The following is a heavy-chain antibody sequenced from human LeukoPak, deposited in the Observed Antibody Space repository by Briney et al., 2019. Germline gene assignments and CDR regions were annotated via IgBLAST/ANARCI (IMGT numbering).Heavy chain of an antibody. Sequence: GGSLRLSCSASGFTFSSYAMHWVRQAPGKGLEYVSAISSNGGSTYYADSVKGRFTISRDNSKNTLYLQMSSLRAEDTAVYYCARTADSGWPHAFDIWGQGTMVTVSS. V-gene: IGHV3-64D*06. CDR3: ARTADSGWPHAFDI. D-gene: IGHD6-19*01. CDR2: ISSNGGST. CDR1: GFTFSSYA. J-gene: IGHJ3*02.